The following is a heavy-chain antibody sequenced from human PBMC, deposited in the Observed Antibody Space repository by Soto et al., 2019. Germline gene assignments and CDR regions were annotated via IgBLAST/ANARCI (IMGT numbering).Heavy chain of an antibody. CDR3: ARALYGTSTSCNIAVSVLGMDV. D-gene: IGHD2-2*01. Sequence: GGSLRLSCAASGFTFSTYALHWVRQAPGKGLEWVSVISYDGSNKYFAASVKGRFTLSRDNSKNTVYLQMNSLRPEDTAVYYCARALYGTSTSCNIAVSVLGMDVWGQGTTVTVSS. V-gene: IGHV3-30-3*01. CDR2: ISYDGSNK. J-gene: IGHJ6*02. CDR1: GFTFSTYA.